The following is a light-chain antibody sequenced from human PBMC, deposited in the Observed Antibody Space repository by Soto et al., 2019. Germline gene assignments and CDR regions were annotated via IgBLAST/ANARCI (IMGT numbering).Light chain of an antibody. CDR3: QQYSDWPPQLT. J-gene: IGKJ4*01. Sequence: ETVMTQSPATLSVSPGERATLSCRASQSVSSNLAWYQQKLGQAPRLLIYGASTRATDIPARFSGSGSGTEFTLTISSLQPEDFAVYYCQQYSDWPPQLTFGGGTKVEIK. V-gene: IGKV3-15*01. CDR2: GAS. CDR1: QSVSSN.